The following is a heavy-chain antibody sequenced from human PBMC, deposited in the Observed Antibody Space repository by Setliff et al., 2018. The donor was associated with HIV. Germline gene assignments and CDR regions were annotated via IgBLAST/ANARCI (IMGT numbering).Heavy chain of an antibody. CDR1: GYTVTELS. D-gene: IGHD3-10*01. J-gene: IGHJ4*02. CDR2: VDPKNGKT. CDR3: ATLDYYGSQTYNLALHY. V-gene: IGHV1-24*01. Sequence: ASVKVSCKVSGYTVTELSMHWVQQAPGKGLEWMGRVDPKNGKTLYAENLRGRITITADTSTDTAYMELNSLRSEDTAMYYCATLDYYGSQTYNLALHYWGQGTLVTVSS.